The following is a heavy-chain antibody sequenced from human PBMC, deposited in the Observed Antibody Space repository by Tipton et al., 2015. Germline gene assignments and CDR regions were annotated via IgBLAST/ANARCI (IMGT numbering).Heavy chain of an antibody. CDR2: ITPVGDA. Sequence: GSLRLSCAASGFTFSYYDMHWVRQVTGKGLEWVSGITPVGDAYYSDSVKGRFTISRENAKNSLSLQMNSLSAGDTAVYYCACQDYDSLTRDYQTVDYWGQGTLVTVSS. V-gene: IGHV3-13*01. D-gene: IGHD3-9*01. J-gene: IGHJ4*02. CDR3: ACQDYDSLTRDYQTVDY. CDR1: GFTFSYYD.